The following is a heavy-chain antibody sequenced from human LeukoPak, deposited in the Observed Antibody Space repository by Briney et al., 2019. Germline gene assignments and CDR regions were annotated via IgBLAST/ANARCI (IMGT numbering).Heavy chain of an antibody. CDR2: ISGSGGST. CDR3: ATRYCSSTSCYTQADY. J-gene: IGHJ4*02. CDR1: GFTFSSYA. D-gene: IGHD2-2*02. Sequence: SGGSLRLSCAASGFTFSSYAMSWVRQAPGKGLEWVSAISGSGGSTYYADSVKGRFTISRDNSKNTLYLQMNSPRAEDTAVYYCATRYCSSTSCYTQADYWGQGTLVTVSS. V-gene: IGHV3-23*01.